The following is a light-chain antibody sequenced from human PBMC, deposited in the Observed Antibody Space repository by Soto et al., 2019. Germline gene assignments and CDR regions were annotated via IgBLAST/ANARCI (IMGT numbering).Light chain of an antibody. CDR1: SSDVGGYNY. Sequence: QSVLTQPRSVCGSPGQSVTISCTGTSSDVGGYNYVSWYQQHPGKAPKLMIYDVSKRPSGVPDRFSGSKSGNTASLTISGLQAEDEADYYCCSYAGSYYVFGTGTKLTVL. J-gene: IGLJ1*01. V-gene: IGLV2-11*01. CDR2: DVS. CDR3: CSYAGSYYV.